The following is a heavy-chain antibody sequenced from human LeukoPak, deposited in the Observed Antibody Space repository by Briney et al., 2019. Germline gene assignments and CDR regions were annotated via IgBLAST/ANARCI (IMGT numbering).Heavy chain of an antibody. J-gene: IGHJ4*02. Sequence: PGGSLRLSCAASGFTFSSYSMTWVRQTPGKGLEWVSSISSTSAYIYYADSVKGRFTISRDNAKNSLYLQMNSLRVEDTAMYYCAREPTGIILGGQGTLVTVSS. CDR2: ISSTSAYI. CDR1: GFTFSSYS. D-gene: IGHD5-18*01. CDR3: AREPTGIIL. V-gene: IGHV3-21*01.